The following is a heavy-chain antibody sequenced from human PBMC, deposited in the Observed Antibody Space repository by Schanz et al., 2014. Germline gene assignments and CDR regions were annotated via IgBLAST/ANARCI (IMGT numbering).Heavy chain of an antibody. J-gene: IGHJ4*02. CDR2: ISNGGSEK. D-gene: IGHD6-25*01. CDR1: GFSFSTYA. Sequence: QVQLVESGGGVVQPGRSLRLSCAASGFSFSTYAMHWVRQAPGKGLEWVAVISNGGSEKYYTDSVKGHFHISRDDSKNNLYLQMNSLRAEDTAIYYCARDGRKYSSGTLDYFDNWGQGTLVTVSS. CDR3: ARDGRKYSSGTLDYFDN. V-gene: IGHV3-30*04.